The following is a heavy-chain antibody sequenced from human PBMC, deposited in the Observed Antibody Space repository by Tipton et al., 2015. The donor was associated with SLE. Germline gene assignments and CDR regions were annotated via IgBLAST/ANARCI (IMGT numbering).Heavy chain of an antibody. D-gene: IGHD6-6*01. Sequence: TLSLTCTISGGSISSYYWSWIRQPPGKGLEWIGYIYYSGSTNYNPSLKSRVTISVDTSKNQFSLKLSSVTAADTAVYYCARRSSSSDFDFWGQGTLVTVSS. CDR3: ARRSSSSDFDF. CDR2: IYYSGST. CDR1: GGSISSYY. J-gene: IGHJ4*02. V-gene: IGHV4-59*12.